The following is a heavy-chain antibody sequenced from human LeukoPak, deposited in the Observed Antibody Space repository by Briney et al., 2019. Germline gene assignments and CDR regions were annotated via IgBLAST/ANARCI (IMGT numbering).Heavy chain of an antibody. Sequence: GGSLRLSCAASGFTFSSYAMSWVRQAPGKGLEWVSAISGSGGSTYYADSVKGRFTISRDNSKNTLYLQMNSLRAEDTAVYYCAKHYDFWSGYYLDYWGQGTLVTVSS. CDR1: GFTFSSYA. D-gene: IGHD3-3*01. CDR2: ISGSGGST. V-gene: IGHV3-23*01. J-gene: IGHJ4*02. CDR3: AKHYDFWSGYYLDY.